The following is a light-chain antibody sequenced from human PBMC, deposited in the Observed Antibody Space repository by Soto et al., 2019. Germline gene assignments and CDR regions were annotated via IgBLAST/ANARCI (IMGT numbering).Light chain of an antibody. J-gene: IGLJ1*01. CDR2: EVS. CDR3: SSYTSSITDV. V-gene: IGLV2-14*01. Sequence: QSVLTQPASVSGSPGQSITISCTGTSSDVGGYNYVSWYQQHPGKAPKLMIYEVSNRPSGVSNRFSGSKSGNTASLTISGLQAENEADYYCSSYTSSITDVFGNGTKLTVL. CDR1: SSDVGGYNY.